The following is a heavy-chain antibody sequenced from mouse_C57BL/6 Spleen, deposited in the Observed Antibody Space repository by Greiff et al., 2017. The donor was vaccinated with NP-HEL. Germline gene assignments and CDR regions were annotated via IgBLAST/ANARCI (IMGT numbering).Heavy chain of an antibody. J-gene: IGHJ4*01. Sequence: QVQLKESGPGLVAPSQSLSITCTVSGFSLTSYGVHWVRQPPGKGLEWLVVIWSDGSTTYNSALKSRLSISKDNSKSQVFLKMNSLQTDDTAMYYCARHAPTTVVAPYYAMDYWGQGTSVTVSS. D-gene: IGHD1-1*01. CDR2: IWSDGST. CDR3: ARHAPTTVVAPYYAMDY. CDR1: GFSLTSYG. V-gene: IGHV2-6-1*01.